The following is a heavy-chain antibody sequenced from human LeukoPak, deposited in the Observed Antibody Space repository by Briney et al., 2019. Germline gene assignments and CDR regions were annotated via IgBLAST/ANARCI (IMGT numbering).Heavy chain of an antibody. V-gene: IGHV1-69*13. CDR2: IIPIFGTA. J-gene: IGHJ6*03. D-gene: IGHD3-3*01. CDR3: ARTYYDFWSGYYQSNYYYMDV. CDR1: GGTFSSYA. Sequence: SVKVSCKASGGTFSSYAISWVRQAPGQGLEWMGGIIPIFGTANYAQKFQGRVTITADESTSTAYMELSSLRSEDTAVYYCARTYYDFWSGYYQSNYYYMDVWGKGTTVTVSS.